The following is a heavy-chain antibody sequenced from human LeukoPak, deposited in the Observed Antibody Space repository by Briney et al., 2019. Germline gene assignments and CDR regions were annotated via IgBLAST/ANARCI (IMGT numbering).Heavy chain of an antibody. CDR3: ARERLDRGGGNYYDSSGYGP. CDR1: GGTFSSYA. D-gene: IGHD3-22*01. V-gene: IGHV1-69*05. Sequence: GASVKVSCKASGGTFSSYAISWVRQAPGQGLEWMGGIIPIFGTANYAQKFQGRVTITTDESTSTAYMELSSLRSEDTAVYYCARERLDRGGGNYYDSSGYGPWGQGTLVTVSS. CDR2: IIPIFGTA. J-gene: IGHJ5*02.